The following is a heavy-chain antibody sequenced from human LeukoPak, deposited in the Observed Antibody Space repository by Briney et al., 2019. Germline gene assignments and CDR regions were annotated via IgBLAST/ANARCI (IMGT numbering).Heavy chain of an antibody. V-gene: IGHV1-69*13. D-gene: IGHD6-19*01. J-gene: IGHJ4*02. CDR3: AREDHSSGYYFDY. Sequence: SVKVSCKASGGTFSGYAISWVRQAPGQGLEWMGGIIPIFGTANYAQKFQGRVTITADESTSTAYMELSSLRSEDTAVYYCAREDHSSGYYFDYWGQGTLVTVSS. CDR2: IIPIFGTA. CDR1: GGTFSGYA.